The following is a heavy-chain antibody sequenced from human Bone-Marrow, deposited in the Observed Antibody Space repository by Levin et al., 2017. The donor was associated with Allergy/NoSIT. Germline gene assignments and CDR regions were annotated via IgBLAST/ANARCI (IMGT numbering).Heavy chain of an antibody. Sequence: GASVKVSCMASGYTFTEYWIHWVRQAPGQGLEWMGRINSKSGATNYVQKFQGRVTMTRDTSVKTAYMELRSLPYDDTAMYFCVRESGYGDNAGNWFATCGQGTLVTVSS. CDR3: VRESGYGDNAGNWFAT. CDR2: INSKSGAT. J-gene: IGHJ5*02. D-gene: IGHD4-17*01. V-gene: IGHV1-2*06. CDR1: GYTFTEYW.